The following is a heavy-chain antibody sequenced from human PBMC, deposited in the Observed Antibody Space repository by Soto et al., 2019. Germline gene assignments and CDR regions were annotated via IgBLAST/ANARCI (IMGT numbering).Heavy chain of an antibody. D-gene: IGHD5-12*01. CDR1: GFPFIDYS. CDR2: IKQDGGEE. J-gene: IGHJ1*01. CDR3: VSDGDVCSGSDCFRHFKH. V-gene: IGHV3-7*03. Sequence: WGSLRLSCAASGFPFIDYSMGWVRQSPGKGLEGVANIKQDGGEEDYVDSVKGRLTISRDNAKNSLYLQMTNLRAEDTAIYYCVSDGDVCSGSDCFRHFKHWGRGTRVTVSS.